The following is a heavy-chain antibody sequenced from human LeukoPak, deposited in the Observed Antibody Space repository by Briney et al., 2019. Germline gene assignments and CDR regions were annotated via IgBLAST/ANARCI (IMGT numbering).Heavy chain of an antibody. CDR3: AKFGLGCGGDCYFYYFDY. CDR2: ISGSGSNT. V-gene: IGHV3-23*01. Sequence: GRSLRLSCAASGFTFSSYAMSWVRQAPGKGLDCVSAISGSGSNTYYTDSVKGRFTISRDNSKNTLYLQMNSLRAEDTAVYYCAKFGLGCGGDCYFYYFDYWGQGTLVTVSS. J-gene: IGHJ4*02. D-gene: IGHD2-21*02. CDR1: GFTFSSYA.